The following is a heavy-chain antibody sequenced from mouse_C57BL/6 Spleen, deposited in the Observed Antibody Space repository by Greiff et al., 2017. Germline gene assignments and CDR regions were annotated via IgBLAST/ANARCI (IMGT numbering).Heavy chain of an antibody. J-gene: IGHJ1*03. CDR3: ARRGISWYFDV. CDR2: IDPSDSYT. D-gene: IGHD5-2*01. Sequence: QVQLQQPGAELVMPGASVKLSCKASGYTFTSYWMHWVKQRPGQGLEWIGEIDPSDSYTNYNQKFKGKSTLTVDKFSSTAYVQLSSLTSEDSAVYYCARRGISWYFDVWGTGTTVTVSS. CDR1: GYTFTSYW. V-gene: IGHV1-69*01.